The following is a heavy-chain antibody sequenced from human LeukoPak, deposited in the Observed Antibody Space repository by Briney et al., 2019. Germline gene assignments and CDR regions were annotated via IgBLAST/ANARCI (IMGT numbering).Heavy chain of an antibody. J-gene: IGHJ3*02. Sequence: GGSLRLSCAASGFTFSNYNMDWVRQAPGKGLEWVSSISSSSSYIYYADSVKGRFTISRDNAKKSLYLQMNSLRAEDTAVYYCARYMVRGYEDAFDIWGQGTMVTVSS. D-gene: IGHD3-10*01. CDR3: ARYMVRGYEDAFDI. V-gene: IGHV3-21*01. CDR2: ISSSSSYI. CDR1: GFTFSNYN.